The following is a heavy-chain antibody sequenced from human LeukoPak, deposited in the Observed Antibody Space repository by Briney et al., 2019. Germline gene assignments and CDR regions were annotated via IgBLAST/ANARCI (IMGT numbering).Heavy chain of an antibody. Sequence: GGSLRLSCAASGFIFSSYGMSWVRQAPGKGLEWVSSISGSGGSTYYADSVKGRFTISRDNAKNSLYLQMNSLRAEDTAVYYCARSGIAAAGTSWFDPWGQGTLVTVSS. CDR1: GFIFSSYG. J-gene: IGHJ5*02. CDR3: ARSGIAAAGTSWFDP. D-gene: IGHD6-13*01. CDR2: ISGSGGST. V-gene: IGHV3-23*01.